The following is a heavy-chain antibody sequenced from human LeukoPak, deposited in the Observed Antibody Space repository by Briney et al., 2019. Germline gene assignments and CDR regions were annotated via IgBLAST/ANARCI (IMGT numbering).Heavy chain of an antibody. J-gene: IGHJ6*02. CDR1: GYTFTSYG. D-gene: IGHD3-9*01. Sequence: GASVKVSCTASGYTFTSYGISWVRQAPGQGLEWMGWISAYNGNTNYAQKLQGRVTMTTDTTASTAYMELRSLRSDDTAVYYCATHDILTGHYGMDVWGQGTTVTVSS. V-gene: IGHV1-18*01. CDR2: ISAYNGNT. CDR3: ATHDILTGHYGMDV.